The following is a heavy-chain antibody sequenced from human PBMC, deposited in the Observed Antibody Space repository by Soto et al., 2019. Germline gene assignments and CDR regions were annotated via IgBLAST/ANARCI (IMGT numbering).Heavy chain of an antibody. CDR2: ISRRSTYI. CDR3: ARVDGISGTTAIWYFDL. Sequence: EAQLVESGGGLVKVGGSLRLSCAASGFTFSSFGMNWFRQAPGNGLEWVSCISRRSTYIYSADSLKGRFTISRDDAKNSLYLQNNDVRVEDTAVYYCARVDGISGTTAIWYFDLWGRGTPVTVSS. J-gene: IGHJ2*01. CDR1: GFTFSSFG. V-gene: IGHV3-21*01. D-gene: IGHD1-20*01.